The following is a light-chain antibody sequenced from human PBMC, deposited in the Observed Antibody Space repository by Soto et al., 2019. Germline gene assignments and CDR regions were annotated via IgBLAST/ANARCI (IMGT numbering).Light chain of an antibody. Sequence: DIQMTQSPSSLSASVGDRVTITCRASQSISNYLNWYQQKPGKAPKLLIYDASNLETGVPSRFSGSGSGTDFTFTISSLWPEDLATYYCQEYNDLPLTFGGGTKVDIK. CDR2: DAS. V-gene: IGKV1-33*01. CDR1: QSISNY. J-gene: IGKJ4*01. CDR3: QEYNDLPLT.